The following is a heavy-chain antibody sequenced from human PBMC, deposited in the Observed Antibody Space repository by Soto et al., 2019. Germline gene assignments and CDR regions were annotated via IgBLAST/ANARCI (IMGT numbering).Heavy chain of an antibody. D-gene: IGHD3-10*01. Sequence: ASVKVSCKASGYTFTSYAMHWVRQAPGQRLEWMGWINAGNGNTKYSQKFQGRVTITRDTSASTAYMELSSLRSEDTAVYYCASALSYYGSGSYSSIDYWGQGTLVTVSS. CDR3: ASALSYYGSGSYSSIDY. CDR1: GYTFTSYA. V-gene: IGHV1-3*01. J-gene: IGHJ4*02. CDR2: INAGNGNT.